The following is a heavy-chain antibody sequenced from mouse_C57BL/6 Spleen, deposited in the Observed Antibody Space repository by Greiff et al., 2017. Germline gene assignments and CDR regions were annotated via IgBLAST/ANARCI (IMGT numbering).Heavy chain of an antibody. J-gene: IGHJ1*03. CDR1: GYSITSGYY. Sequence: EVKLQESGPGLVKPSQSLSLTCSVTGYSITSGYYWNWIRQFPGNKLEWMGYISYDGSNNYNPSLKNRISITRDTSKNQFFLKLNSVTTEDTATYYSARERTYWYFDVWGTGTTVTVSS. CDR3: ARERTYWYFDV. V-gene: IGHV3-6*01. CDR2: ISYDGSN.